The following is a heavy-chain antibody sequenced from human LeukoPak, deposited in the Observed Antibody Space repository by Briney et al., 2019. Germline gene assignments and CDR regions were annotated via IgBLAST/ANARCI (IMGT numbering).Heavy chain of an antibody. CDR1: GFTFSDYS. D-gene: IGHD2-8*02. CDR2: ISSTSNHI. J-gene: IGHJ5*02. CDR3: ANWWGFDP. V-gene: IGHV3-21*01. Sequence: GGSLRLSCAASGFTFSDYSMSWVRQALGKGLEWVSSISSTSNHIYYADSVKGRFTISRDNAKNSLYLQMNSLRAEDTAVYYCANWWGFDPWGQGTLVTVSS.